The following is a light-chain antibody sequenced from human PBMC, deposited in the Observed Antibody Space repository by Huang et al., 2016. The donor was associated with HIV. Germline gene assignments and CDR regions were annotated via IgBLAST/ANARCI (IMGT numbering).Light chain of an antibody. J-gene: IGKJ2*01. V-gene: IGKV3-15*01. CDR2: GSS. CDR3: QQYNNWPFYT. Sequence: EIVMTQSPATLSVSPGERATLSCRASQSVNSNLAWYQQQPGQAPRLLIYGSSTRATGIPARFSGSGSGTEFTLTISSLQSEDFAVYYCQQYNNWPFYTFGQGTKLEIK. CDR1: QSVNSN.